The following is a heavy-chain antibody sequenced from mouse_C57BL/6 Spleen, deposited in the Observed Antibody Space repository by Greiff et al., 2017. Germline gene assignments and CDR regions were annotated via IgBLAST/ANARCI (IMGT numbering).Heavy chain of an antibody. V-gene: IGHV5-4*01. CDR3: ARGGGNYVY. D-gene: IGHD2-1*01. CDR1: GFTFSSYA. J-gene: IGHJ3*01. Sequence: EVQGVEPGGGLVKPGGSLKLSCAASGFTFSSYAMSWVRQTPEKRLEWVATISDGGSYTYYPDNVKGRFTISRDNAKNNLYLQMSHLKSEDTAVYYCARGGGNYVYWGQGTLVTVSA. CDR2: ISDGGSYT.